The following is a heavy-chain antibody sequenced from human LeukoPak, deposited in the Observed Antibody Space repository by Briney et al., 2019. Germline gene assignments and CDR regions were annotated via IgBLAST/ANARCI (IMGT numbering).Heavy chain of an antibody. D-gene: IGHD4/OR15-4a*01. CDR2: INHSGST. V-gene: IGHV4-34*01. Sequence: SETLSLTCTVSGGSISGYYWSWIRQPPGKGLEWIGEINHSGSTNYNPSLKSRVTISVDTSKNQFSLKLSSVTAADTAVYYCARGAGPAKLDYWGQGTLVTVSS. J-gene: IGHJ4*02. CDR1: GGSISGYY. CDR3: ARGAGPAKLDY.